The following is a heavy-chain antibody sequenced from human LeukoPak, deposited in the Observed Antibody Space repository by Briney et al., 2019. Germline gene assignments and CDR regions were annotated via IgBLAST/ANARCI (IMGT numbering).Heavy chain of an antibody. CDR3: ARDYRYSSGWPDDY. D-gene: IGHD6-19*01. CDR2: ISSSGSTI. CDR1: GFTFSDYY. V-gene: IGHV3-11*01. Sequence: GGSLRLSCAASGFTFSDYYMSWIHQAPGKGLEWVSYISSSGSTIYYADSVKGRFTISRDNAKNSLYLQMNSLRAEDTAVYYCARDYRYSSGWPDDYWGQGTLVTVSS. J-gene: IGHJ4*02.